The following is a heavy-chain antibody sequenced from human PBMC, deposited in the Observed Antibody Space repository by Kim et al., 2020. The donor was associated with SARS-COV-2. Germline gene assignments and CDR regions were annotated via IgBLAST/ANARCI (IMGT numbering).Heavy chain of an antibody. Sequence: STHYNPTLKGRVTRSVDTSKNQFSLRLSSVTDADTAVYYCARAYSNNCFDPWGQGTLVTVSS. D-gene: IGHD4-4*01. CDR2: ST. CDR3: ARAYSNNCFDP. J-gene: IGHJ5*02. V-gene: IGHV4-59*01.